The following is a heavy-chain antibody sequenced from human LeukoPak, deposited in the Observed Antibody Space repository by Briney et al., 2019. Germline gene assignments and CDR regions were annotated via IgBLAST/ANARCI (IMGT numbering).Heavy chain of an antibody. CDR3: ARDLYP. CDR1: GGSISRSSYY. CDR2: IYTSGST. V-gene: IGHV4-61*02. Sequence: SETLSLTCTVSGGSISRSSYYWGWIRQPAGKGLEWIGRIYTSGSTNYNPSLKSRVTISVDTSKNQFSLKLSSVTAADTAVYYCARDLYPWGQGTLVTVSS. J-gene: IGHJ4*02. D-gene: IGHD2/OR15-2a*01.